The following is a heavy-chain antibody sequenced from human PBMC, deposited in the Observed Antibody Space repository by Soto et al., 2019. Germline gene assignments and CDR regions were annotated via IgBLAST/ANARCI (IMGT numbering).Heavy chain of an antibody. V-gene: IGHV4-34*01. CDR1: GGSFSGYY. J-gene: IGHJ5*02. Sequence: QVQPQQWGAGLLKPSETLSLTCAVYGGSFSGYYWSWIRQPPGKGLEWIGEINHSGSNNYNPSLMRRVTISVDTSKNRFSLKLSSVTAADTAVYYCARVRDYYDVFDPWGQGTLVTVSS. CDR3: ARVRDYYDVFDP. CDR2: INHSGSN. D-gene: IGHD3-22*01.